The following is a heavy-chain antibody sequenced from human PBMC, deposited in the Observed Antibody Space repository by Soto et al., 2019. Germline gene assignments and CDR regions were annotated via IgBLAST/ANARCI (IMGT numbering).Heavy chain of an antibody. V-gene: IGHV3-7*01. CDR3: ARAGTYYDFWSGYYIGSLYDY. J-gene: IGHJ4*02. CDR1: GFTFSSYW. CDR2: IKQDGSEK. Sequence: PGGSLRLSCAASGFTFSSYWMSWVRQAPGKGLEWVANIKQDGSEKYYVDSVKGRFTISRDNAKNSLYLQMNSLRAEDTAVYYCARAGTYYDFWSGYYIGSLYDYWGQGTLVTVS. D-gene: IGHD3-3*01.